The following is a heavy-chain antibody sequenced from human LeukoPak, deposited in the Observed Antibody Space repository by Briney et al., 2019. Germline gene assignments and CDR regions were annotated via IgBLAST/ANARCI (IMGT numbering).Heavy chain of an antibody. D-gene: IGHD2-15*01. Sequence: SETLSLTCTVSGGSISSSSYYWGWVRQPPGKGLEWLGSIYYSGSTYYNPSLKSRVTISVDTSKNQFSLKLSSVTAADTAVYYCARQDSTRYCSGGSCFSDYWGRGTLVTVSS. CDR1: GGSISSSSYY. CDR2: IYYSGST. CDR3: ARQDSTRYCSGGSCFSDY. V-gene: IGHV4-39*01. J-gene: IGHJ4*02.